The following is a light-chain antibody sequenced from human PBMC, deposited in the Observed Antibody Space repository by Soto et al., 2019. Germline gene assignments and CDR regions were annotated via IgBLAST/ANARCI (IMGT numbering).Light chain of an antibody. J-gene: IGLJ2*01. CDR3: RSYTSSSTLV. CDR1: SSDVGGYNY. Sequence: QPVLTQPASVSGSPGQSITISCTGTSSDVGGYNYVSWYQQHPGKAPKLMIYDVSNRPSGVSNRFSGSKSGNTASLTISGLQAEDEADYYCRSYTSSSTLVFGGGTKQTV. CDR2: DVS. V-gene: IGLV2-14*01.